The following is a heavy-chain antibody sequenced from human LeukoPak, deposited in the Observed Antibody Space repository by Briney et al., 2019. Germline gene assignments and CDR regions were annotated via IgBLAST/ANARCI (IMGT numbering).Heavy chain of an antibody. CDR1: GGSISSHY. CDR3: AREDSSGLRFDY. Sequence: SETLSLTCTVSGGSISSHYWSWIRQPPGKGLEWIGYIYYSGSTNYNPSLTSRVTISVDTSKNQFSLKLSSVTAADTAVYYCAREDSSGLRFDYWGQGTLVTVSS. CDR2: IYYSGST. D-gene: IGHD3-22*01. V-gene: IGHV4-59*11. J-gene: IGHJ4*02.